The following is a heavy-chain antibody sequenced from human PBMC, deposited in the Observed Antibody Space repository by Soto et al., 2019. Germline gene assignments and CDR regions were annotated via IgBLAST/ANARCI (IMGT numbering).Heavy chain of an antibody. CDR3: ARGGSLNWYFDL. J-gene: IGHJ2*01. D-gene: IGHD1-26*01. CDR1: GFTFSSYW. CDR2: INSDGSST. Sequence: EVQLVESGGGLVQPGGSLRLSCTASGFTFSSYWMHWVRQAPGKGLVWVSRINSDGSSTSYADSVKGRFTISRDNAKNTLYLQMNSLRAEDTAVYYCARGGSLNWYFDLWGRGTLVTVSS. V-gene: IGHV3-74*01.